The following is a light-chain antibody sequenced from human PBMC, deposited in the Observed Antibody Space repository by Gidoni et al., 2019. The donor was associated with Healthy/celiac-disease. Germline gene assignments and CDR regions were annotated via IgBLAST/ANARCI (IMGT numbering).Light chain of an antibody. Sequence: SVLTQPPSVSAAPGQKVTISCSGSSPNIGNNYVSWYQQLPGTAPKLLIYDNNKRPSGIPDRFSGSKSGTSATLGSTGLQTGDEADYYCGTWDSSLSAGGVFGTGTKVTVL. CDR2: DNN. CDR3: GTWDSSLSAGGV. V-gene: IGLV1-51*01. CDR1: SPNIGNNY. J-gene: IGLJ1*01.